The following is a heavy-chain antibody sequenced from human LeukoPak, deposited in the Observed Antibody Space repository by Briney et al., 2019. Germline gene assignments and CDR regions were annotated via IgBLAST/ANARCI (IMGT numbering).Heavy chain of an antibody. CDR2: INPNSGGT. D-gene: IGHD1-26*01. J-gene: IGHJ4*02. Sequence: ASVKVSCKASGHTLTGYYMHWVRQAPGQGLEWMGWINPNSGGTNYAQKFQGRVTMTRDTSISTAYMELSRLRSDDTAVYYCARDRTWELLRGFTNYYFDYWGQGTLVTVSS. CDR3: ARDRTWELLRGFTNYYFDY. V-gene: IGHV1-2*02. CDR1: GHTLTGYY.